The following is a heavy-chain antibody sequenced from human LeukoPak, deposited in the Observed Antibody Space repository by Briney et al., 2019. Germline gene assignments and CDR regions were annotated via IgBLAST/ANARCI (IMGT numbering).Heavy chain of an antibody. CDR3: ARDADFYSSGYYYSSFDY. V-gene: IGHV4-4*07. CDR2: IYSFGNT. CDR1: GGSINNYY. D-gene: IGHD3-22*01. J-gene: IGHJ4*02. Sequence: SETLSLTCTVSGGSINNYYWSWIRQPAGKGLEWIRRIYSFGNTKYNPSLKSRVTMSVDTSKNQFSLKLSSVTAADTAVYYCARDADFYSSGYYYSSFDYWGQGTLVTVSS.